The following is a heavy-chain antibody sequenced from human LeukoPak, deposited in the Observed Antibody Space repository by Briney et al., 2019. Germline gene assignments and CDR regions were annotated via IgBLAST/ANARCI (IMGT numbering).Heavy chain of an antibody. D-gene: IGHD3-10*01. Sequence: PGGSLRLSCAASGFTVSGNYMSWVRQAPGKGLEWVSVLYSTYTTYYADSVKGRFTISRDNSKNTLYLQMNSLRAEDTAVYYCANTKVGGSGPGGPIAYWGQGTLVTVSS. CDR1: GFTVSGNY. CDR2: LYSTYTT. J-gene: IGHJ4*02. V-gene: IGHV3-53*01. CDR3: ANTKVGGSGPGGPIAY.